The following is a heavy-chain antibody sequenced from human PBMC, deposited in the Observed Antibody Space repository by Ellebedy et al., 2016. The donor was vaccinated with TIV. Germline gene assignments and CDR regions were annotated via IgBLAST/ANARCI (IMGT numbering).Heavy chain of an antibody. V-gene: IGHV1-69*04. CDR3: AREKYCGGDCYHLFDN. CDR2: IIPILGIA. Sequence: SVKVSXKASRGTFSSYAISWVRQAPGQGLEWMGRIIPILGIANYAQKFQGRVTITADKSTSTAYMELSSLRSEDTAVYYCAREKYCGGDCYHLFDNWGQGTLVTISS. D-gene: IGHD2-21*02. CDR1: RGTFSSYA. J-gene: IGHJ4*02.